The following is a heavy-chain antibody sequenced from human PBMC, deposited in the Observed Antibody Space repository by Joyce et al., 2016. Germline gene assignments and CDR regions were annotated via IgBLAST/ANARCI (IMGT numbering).Heavy chain of an antibody. Sequence: EVQLVESGGGLVKPGGSLRISCAASGFTFSTSSMSWFRRGPGKGLEWVSAISSSSTYIFYADSVKGRFTVSRDNAKNSLYLQMNSLRAEDTAVFFCARGGIVYDYSMDLWGQGTTVTVSS. V-gene: IGHV3-21*02. J-gene: IGHJ6*02. CDR3: ARGGIVYDYSMDL. CDR2: ISSSSTYI. D-gene: IGHD3-22*01. CDR1: GFTFSTSS.